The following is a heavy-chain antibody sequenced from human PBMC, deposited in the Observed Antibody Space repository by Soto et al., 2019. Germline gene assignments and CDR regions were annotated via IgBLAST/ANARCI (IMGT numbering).Heavy chain of an antibody. CDR1: GYTFTSYA. CDR3: ARDRKQWLVLNWFDP. D-gene: IGHD6-19*01. CDR2: INAGNGNT. V-gene: IGHV1-3*01. Sequence: ASVKVSCKASGYTFTSYAMHWVRQAPGQRLEWMGWINAGNGNTKYSQKFQGRVTITRDTSASTAYMELSSLRSEDTAVYYCARDRKQWLVLNWFDPWGRGTLVTVSS. J-gene: IGHJ5*02.